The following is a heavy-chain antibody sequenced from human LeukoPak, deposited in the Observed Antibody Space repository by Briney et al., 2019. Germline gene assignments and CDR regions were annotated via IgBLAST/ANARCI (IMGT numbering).Heavy chain of an antibody. D-gene: IGHD2-2*01. CDR1: GYSFTTYW. V-gene: IGHV5-51*01. CDR2: IYPGDSDT. J-gene: IGHJ4*02. Sequence: GESLKISCKGSGYSFTTYWIGWVRQMPGKGLEWMGIIYPGDSDTKYSPSFQGQVTISVDKSISTAYLQWSSLKASDTAMYYCARPPTYCSSDSCPFAYWGQGTPVTVSS. CDR3: ARPPTYCSSDSCPFAY.